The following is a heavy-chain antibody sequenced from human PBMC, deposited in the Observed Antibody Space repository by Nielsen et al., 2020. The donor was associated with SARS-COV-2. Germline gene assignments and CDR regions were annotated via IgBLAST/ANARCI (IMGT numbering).Heavy chain of an antibody. CDR2: ISVTGNNL. CDR3: ARATNYADPFDY. D-gene: IGHD4-17*01. Sequence: GGSLRLSCAASGFTFIGYNMNWVRQAPGKGLEWISHISVTGNNLYYADSVKGRFTISRDSYKNTLYLQMSSLRTDDTAIYYCARATNYADPFDYWGQGTLVTVSS. CDR1: GFTFIGYN. J-gene: IGHJ4*02. V-gene: IGHV3-48*01.